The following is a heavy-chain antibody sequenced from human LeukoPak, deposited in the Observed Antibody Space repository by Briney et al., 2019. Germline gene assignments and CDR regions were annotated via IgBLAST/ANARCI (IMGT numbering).Heavy chain of an antibody. D-gene: IGHD4-17*01. J-gene: IGHJ3*01. Sequence: GASVKVSCKTSGYTFTDYDVHWVPQAPGQGLEWMGWINPNSASTNYAQRLQGRVTFTRDTSLSIAYMELSSLTSEDAAVYFCARGDFGETNTAFDVWGQGTLVAVSS. CDR2: INPNSAST. V-gene: IGHV1-8*03. CDR3: ARGDFGETNTAFDV. CDR1: GYTFTDYD.